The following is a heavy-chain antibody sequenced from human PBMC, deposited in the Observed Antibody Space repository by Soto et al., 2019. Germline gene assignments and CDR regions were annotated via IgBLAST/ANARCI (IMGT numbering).Heavy chain of an antibody. Sequence: GGSLRLSCAASGFTFSSYSMNWVRQAPGKGLEWVSSISSSSSYIYYADSVKGRFTISRDNAKNSLYLQMNSLRAEDTAVYYCANGFDYYGFSSNASPKDYWGQGTLVTVSS. D-gene: IGHD3-10*01. CDR3: ANGFDYYGFSSNASPKDY. CDR2: ISSSSSYI. J-gene: IGHJ4*02. V-gene: IGHV3-21*01. CDR1: GFTFSSYS.